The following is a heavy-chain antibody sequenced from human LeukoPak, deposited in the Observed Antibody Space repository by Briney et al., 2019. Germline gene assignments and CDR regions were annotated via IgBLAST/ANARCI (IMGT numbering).Heavy chain of an antibody. V-gene: IGHV1-18*01. Sequence: GASVKVSCKASGYTFTSYGISWVRQAPGQGLEWMGWISAYNGNTNYAQKLEGRVTMTTDTSTSTAYMELRSLRSDDTAVYYCARGTLTTDYYRPFQEDWGQGTLVTVSS. J-gene: IGHJ4*02. CDR2: ISAYNGNT. CDR3: ARGTLTTDYYRPFQED. D-gene: IGHD3-22*01. CDR1: GYTFTSYG.